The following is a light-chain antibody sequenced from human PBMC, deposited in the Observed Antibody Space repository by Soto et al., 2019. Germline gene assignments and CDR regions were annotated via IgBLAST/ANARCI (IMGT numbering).Light chain of an antibody. CDR3: RQYGRSPPFT. J-gene: IGKJ2*01. Sequence: ENVLTQSPGTLSLSPGERATLSCRASQSVSSTYIAWYQQNPGRGPRLLISGASSRATGLPDRFSGSGSGTDFTHTISRLEPEDFAVYFCRQYGRSPPFTFGQGTKVEIK. CDR1: QSVSSTY. V-gene: IGKV3-20*01. CDR2: GAS.